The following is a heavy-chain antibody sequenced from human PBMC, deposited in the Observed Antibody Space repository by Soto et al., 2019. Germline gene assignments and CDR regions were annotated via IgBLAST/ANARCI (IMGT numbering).Heavy chain of an antibody. CDR1: GVSVTSGSYY. CDR3: ARLGDGDNYGKGWFET. CDR2: VYYSGTT. D-gene: IGHD5-12*01. Sequence: SETLSLTCSVSGVSVTSGSYYWSWIRQPPGKGLEWIGYVYYSGTTKYNPSLKSRATVSIDTSKNQFSMKLTSVTAADTAVYLCARLGDGDNYGKGWFETWGQGPLVT. J-gene: IGHJ5*01. V-gene: IGHV4-61*01.